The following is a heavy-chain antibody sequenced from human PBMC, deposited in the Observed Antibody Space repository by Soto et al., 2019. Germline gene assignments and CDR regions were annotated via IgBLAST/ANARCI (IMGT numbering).Heavy chain of an antibody. CDR3: GRAAGKGVLLWFGELRDYYYYGMDV. D-gene: IGHD3-10*01. CDR2: IIPIFGTA. CDR1: GGTFSSYA. J-gene: IGHJ6*02. V-gene: IGHV1-69*01. Sequence: QVQLVQSGAEVKKPGSSVKVSCKASGGTFSSYAISWVRQAPGQGLEWMGGIIPIFGTANYAQKFQGRVTITRDESTSTAYMEVGSLRSEDTAVYYCGRAAGKGVLLWFGELRDYYYYGMDVWGQGTTVTVSS.